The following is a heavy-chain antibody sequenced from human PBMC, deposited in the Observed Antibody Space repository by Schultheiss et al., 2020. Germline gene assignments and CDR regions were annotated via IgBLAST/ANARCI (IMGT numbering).Heavy chain of an antibody. V-gene: IGHV4-34*01. CDR1: GGSFSGYY. J-gene: IGHJ4*02. D-gene: IGHD3-16*02. CDR2: INHSGST. Sequence: SQTLSLTCAVYGGSFSGYYWSWIRQPPGKGLEWIGEINHSGSTNYNPSLKSRVTISVDTSKNQFSLKLSSVTAADTAVYYCARRSNYDYIWGSYPGRGNYFDYWGQGTLVTVSS. CDR3: ARRSNYDYIWGSYPGRGNYFDY.